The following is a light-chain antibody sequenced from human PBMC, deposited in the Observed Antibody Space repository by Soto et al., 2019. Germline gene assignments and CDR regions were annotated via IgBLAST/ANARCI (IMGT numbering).Light chain of an antibody. J-gene: IGKJ4*01. CDR2: GAS. CDR1: QSVSSN. Sequence: EIVMTQSPATLSVSPGERATLSCRASQSVSSNLAWYQQKPGQAPRLLIYGASTRATGIPARFSGSGSGTEFTLTISSLQSEDFAVYYCQQYNNWPLTLGGGTKGDIK. V-gene: IGKV3-15*01. CDR3: QQYNNWPLT.